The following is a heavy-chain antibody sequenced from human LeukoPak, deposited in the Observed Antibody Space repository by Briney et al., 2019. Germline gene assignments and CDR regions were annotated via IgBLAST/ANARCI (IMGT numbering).Heavy chain of an antibody. V-gene: IGHV1-2*04. CDR2: INPNSGGT. Sequence: ASVKVSCKASGGTFSSYAISWVRQAPGQGLEWMGWINPNSGGTNYAQKFQGWVTMTRDTSISTAYMELSRLRSDDTAVYYCARAHVQLWLDFDYWGQGTLVTVSS. D-gene: IGHD5-18*01. J-gene: IGHJ4*02. CDR1: GGTFSSYA. CDR3: ARAHVQLWLDFDY.